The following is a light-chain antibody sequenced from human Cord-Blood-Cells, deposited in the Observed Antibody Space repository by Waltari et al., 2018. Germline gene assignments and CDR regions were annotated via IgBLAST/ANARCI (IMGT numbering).Light chain of an antibody. CDR1: SSDVGGYTY. J-gene: IGLJ1*01. CDR3: SSYTSSSTYV. V-gene: IGLV2-14*01. CDR2: DVS. Sequence: QSALTHPASVPGPPGQSITISCTGTSSDVGGYTYLSWYQQHPGKAPKLMIYDVSHRPAGVSNRFSGSKSGNTASLTISGLQAEDEADYYCSSYTSSSTYVFGTGTKVTVL.